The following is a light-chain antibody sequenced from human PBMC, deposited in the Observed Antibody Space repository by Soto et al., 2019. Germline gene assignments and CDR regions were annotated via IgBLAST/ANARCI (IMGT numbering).Light chain of an antibody. J-gene: IGKJ5*01. V-gene: IGKV3-20*01. CDR3: QQYGSTPPMT. CDR2: GAS. Sequence: EIVLTQSPGTLSLSPGERATLSCRASQSVSNNYLAWYQQKPGQAPRLLIYGASIRATGIPDRFSGSGSGTDFTLTISRLEPEDFAVYYCQQYGSTPPMTFGQGTRLEIK. CDR1: QSVSNNY.